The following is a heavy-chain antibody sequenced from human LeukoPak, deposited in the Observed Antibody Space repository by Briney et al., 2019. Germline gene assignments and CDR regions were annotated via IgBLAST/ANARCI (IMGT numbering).Heavy chain of an antibody. Sequence: GFLRLSCAASGFTFSSYSMNWVRQAPGKGLEWVSAISGSGGSTYYADSVKGRFTISRDNSKNTLYLQMNSLRAEDTAVYYCAKAVAGLFDYWGQGALVTVSS. CDR2: ISGSGGST. D-gene: IGHD6-19*01. V-gene: IGHV3-23*01. CDR1: GFTFSSYS. J-gene: IGHJ4*02. CDR3: AKAVAGLFDY.